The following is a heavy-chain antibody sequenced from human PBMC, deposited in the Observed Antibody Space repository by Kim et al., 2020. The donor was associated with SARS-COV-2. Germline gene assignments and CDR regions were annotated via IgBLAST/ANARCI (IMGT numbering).Heavy chain of an antibody. CDR3: TRGFGSETNY. D-gene: IGHD3-10*01. J-gene: IGHJ4*02. Sequence: TTGYGDSWKGRFTISRDNAKNSLYLQMNSLRVEDTAVYYCTRGFGSETNYWGQGSLVIVST. V-gene: IGHV3-74*01. CDR2: TT.